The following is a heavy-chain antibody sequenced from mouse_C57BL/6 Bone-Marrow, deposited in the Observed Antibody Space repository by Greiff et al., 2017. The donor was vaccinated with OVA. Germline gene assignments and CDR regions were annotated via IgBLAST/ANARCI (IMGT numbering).Heavy chain of an antibody. CDR1: GYTFTSYW. CDR3: AISYYYGAMDY. Sequence: VQLQQPGAELVMPGASVKLSCKASGYTFTSYWMHWVKQRPGQGLEWIGEIDPSDSYTNYNQKFKGKSTLSVDKSSSTAYMQHSNLTSEDSAVYYCAISYYYGAMDYWGQGTIVTVSS. D-gene: IGHD1-1*01. V-gene: IGHV1-69*01. CDR2: IDPSDSYT. J-gene: IGHJ4*01.